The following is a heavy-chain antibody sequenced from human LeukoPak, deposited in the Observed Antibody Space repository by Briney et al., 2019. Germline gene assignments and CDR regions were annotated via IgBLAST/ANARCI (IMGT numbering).Heavy chain of an antibody. J-gene: IGHJ6*02. Sequence: ASVTVSCKASGYTFTSYGISWVRQAPGQGLEWMGWISAYNGNTNYAQKLQGRVTMTTDTSTSTAYMELRSLRSDDTAVYYCARDNDFWSGYFMGPYYYYGMDVWGQGTTVTVSS. CDR1: GYTFTSYG. CDR2: ISAYNGNT. D-gene: IGHD3-3*01. CDR3: ARDNDFWSGYFMGPYYYYGMDV. V-gene: IGHV1-18*01.